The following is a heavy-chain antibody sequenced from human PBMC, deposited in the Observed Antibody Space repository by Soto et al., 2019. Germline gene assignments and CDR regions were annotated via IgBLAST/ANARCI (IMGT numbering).Heavy chain of an antibody. Sequence: QINLKESGPTLVKPTQTLTLTCSFSGFSLTTAGVGVGWVRQSPGEALEWLALIYWDDDERYSPSLKTRLTITTATSKNPVVPKMTTMAPVDTATYYCAHSRNLITEDAQVGDFDYWGQGTLVTVSS. D-gene: IGHD3-16*01. CDR1: GFSLTTAGVG. J-gene: IGHJ4*02. CDR2: IYWDDDE. V-gene: IGHV2-5*02. CDR3: AHSRNLITEDAQVGDFDY.